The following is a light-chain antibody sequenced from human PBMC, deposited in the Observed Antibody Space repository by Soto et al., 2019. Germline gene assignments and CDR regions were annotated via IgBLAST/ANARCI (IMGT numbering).Light chain of an antibody. CDR1: RVLAGSS. J-gene: IGKJ4*01. V-gene: IGKV3D-20*02. CDR3: QQRSSWPPLS. CDR2: GAS. Sequence: EMVLTHSPGTRPLSPGKKATLPSRASRVLAGSSLAGYQQKPGQAPRLLIYGASSRATGIPDRFSGSGSGTDFTLTISRLEPEDFAVYYCQQRSSWPPLSFGGGTTLEIK.